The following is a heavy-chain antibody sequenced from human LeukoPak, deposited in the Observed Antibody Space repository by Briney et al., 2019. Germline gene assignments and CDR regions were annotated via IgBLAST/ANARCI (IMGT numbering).Heavy chain of an antibody. CDR1: GYTFTGYY. Sequence: ASVKVSCKASGYTFTGYYMHWVRQAPGQGLEWMGWINPNSGGTNYAQKFQGRVTMTRDTSISTAYMELSRLRSDDTAVYYCARDSLSAVGATCDYWGQGTLVTVSS. D-gene: IGHD1-26*01. CDR3: ARDSLSAVGATCDY. J-gene: IGHJ4*02. V-gene: IGHV1-2*02. CDR2: INPNSGGT.